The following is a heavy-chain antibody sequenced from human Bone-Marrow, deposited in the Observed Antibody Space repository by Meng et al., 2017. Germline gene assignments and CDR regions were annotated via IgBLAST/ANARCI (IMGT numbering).Heavy chain of an antibody. CDR1: GYTFTSYG. Sequence: ASVKVSCKASGYTFTSYGISWVRQAPGQGLEWMGWISAYNGNTNYAQKLQGRVTMTTDTSTSTAYMELRSLRSDDTAVYYCARSLVAARWLYYYYGMDVWGQGTRVT. V-gene: IGHV1-18*01. CDR3: ARSLVAARWLYYYYGMDV. D-gene: IGHD6-6*01. J-gene: IGHJ6*01. CDR2: ISAYNGNT.